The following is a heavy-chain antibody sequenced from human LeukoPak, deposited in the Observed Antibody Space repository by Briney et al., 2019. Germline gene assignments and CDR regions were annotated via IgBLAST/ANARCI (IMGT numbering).Heavy chain of an antibody. J-gene: IGHJ5*02. CDR2: ITWNGDSI. CDR3: VKVGLVGANAVP. V-gene: IGHV3-9*01. D-gene: IGHD1-26*01. Sequence: GRSLRLSCAASGFTFDDYAMHWVRQAPGKGLGWVSGITWNGDSIGYADSVKGRFTISRDNAKKSLYLQMNSLRAEDTALYYCVKVGLVGANAVPWGQATLVTVSS. CDR1: GFTFDDYA.